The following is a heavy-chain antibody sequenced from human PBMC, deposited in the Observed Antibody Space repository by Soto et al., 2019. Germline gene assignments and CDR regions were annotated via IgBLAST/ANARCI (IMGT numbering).Heavy chain of an antibody. CDR3: ARAPLGHCSSTSCYNRKTSYYYYYYMDV. J-gene: IGHJ6*03. D-gene: IGHD2-2*02. Sequence: QVQLQESGPGLVKPSQTLSLTCTVSGGSISSGGYYWSWIRQHPAKGLEWIGYIYYSGSTYYNPSLKSRVNISVDTSNNQFFLKVSSVTAADTAVYYCARAPLGHCSSTSCYNRKTSYYYYYYMDVWGKGTTVTVSS. V-gene: IGHV4-31*03. CDR1: GGSISSGGYY. CDR2: IYYSGST.